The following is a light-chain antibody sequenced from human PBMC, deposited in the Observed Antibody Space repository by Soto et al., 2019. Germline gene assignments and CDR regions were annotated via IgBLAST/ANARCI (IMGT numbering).Light chain of an antibody. V-gene: IGKV1-39*01. Sequence: DIQMTQSPSSLSASVGDRVTITCRASHSISNYLNWYQQKPGKAPKLLMYAASSLQSGVPSRFGGSGSGTDFTLTISSLQPEDFATYYCQQSYSTPRTFGQGTKVEIK. CDR2: AAS. J-gene: IGKJ1*01. CDR1: HSISNY. CDR3: QQSYSTPRT.